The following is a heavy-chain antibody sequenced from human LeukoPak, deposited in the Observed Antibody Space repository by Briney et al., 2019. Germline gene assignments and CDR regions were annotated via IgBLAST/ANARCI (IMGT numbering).Heavy chain of an antibody. Sequence: GGSLRLSCAASGFTFSCYGMSWVRQAPGRGLEWVSTITDNGGTSYYADSVKGRFTISRDSSKNMLYLQMNSVRVEDTALYYCAKLIPYSGWPYDYWGQGTLVTVSS. CDR3: AKLIPYSGWPYDY. V-gene: IGHV3-23*01. CDR2: ITDNGGTS. CDR1: GFTFSCYG. J-gene: IGHJ4*02. D-gene: IGHD5-12*01.